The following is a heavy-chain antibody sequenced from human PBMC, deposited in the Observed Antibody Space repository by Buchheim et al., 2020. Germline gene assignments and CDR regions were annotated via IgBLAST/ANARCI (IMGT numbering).Heavy chain of an antibody. J-gene: IGHJ5*02. CDR1: GVSISSGDYY. Sequence: QVQLQESGPGLVKPSQTLSLTCTVSGVSISSGDYYWNWIRQRPGKGLEWIGYVYYSGSTYHNLSLQSRVTISVDTSKNQFSLKLSSVSDADTAVYYCARNGEPGATSWFDPWGQG. CDR2: VYYSGST. D-gene: IGHD1-26*01. CDR3: ARNGEPGATSWFDP. V-gene: IGHV4-31*03.